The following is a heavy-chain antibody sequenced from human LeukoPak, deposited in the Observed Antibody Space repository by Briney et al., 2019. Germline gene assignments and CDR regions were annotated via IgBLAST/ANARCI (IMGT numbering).Heavy chain of an antibody. Sequence: GGSLRLSCAASGFTFSNYYMTWVRQAPGKGLEWVSYISTSSTYTKYAESVKGRFTISRDNAKNSLYLQMNSLRAEDTAVYYCARDSGVRDFDYWGQGTLVSVS. J-gene: IGHJ4*02. CDR1: GFTFSNYY. D-gene: IGHD3-3*01. V-gene: IGHV3-11*06. CDR2: ISTSSTYT. CDR3: ARDSGVRDFDY.